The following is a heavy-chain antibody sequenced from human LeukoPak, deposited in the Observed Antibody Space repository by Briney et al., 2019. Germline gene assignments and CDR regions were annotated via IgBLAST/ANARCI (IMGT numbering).Heavy chain of an antibody. CDR3: ASALYCSSTSCYLNY. Sequence: ASVKVSCKASGYTFTGYYMHWVRQAPGQGLEWMGWINPNSGGTNYAQKFQGRVTMTRDTSISTAYMELSRLRSDDTAVYYCASALYCSSTSCYLNYWGQGTLVTVSS. D-gene: IGHD2-2*01. CDR1: GYTFTGYY. J-gene: IGHJ4*02. V-gene: IGHV1-2*02. CDR2: INPNSGGT.